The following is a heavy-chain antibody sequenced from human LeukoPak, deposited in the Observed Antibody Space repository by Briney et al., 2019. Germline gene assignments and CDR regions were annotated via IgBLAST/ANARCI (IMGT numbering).Heavy chain of an antibody. V-gene: IGHV5-51*01. J-gene: IGHJ6*03. CDR3: ARVGYSSSWYKSYYYYMDV. CDR1: GYSFTSYW. Sequence: GESLKISCKGSGYSFTSYWIGWVRQMPGKGLEWMGIIYPGDSDTRYSLSFQGQVTISADKSISTAYLQWSSLKASDTAMYYCARVGYSSSWYKSYYYYMDVWGKGTTVTVSS. D-gene: IGHD6-13*01. CDR2: IYPGDSDT.